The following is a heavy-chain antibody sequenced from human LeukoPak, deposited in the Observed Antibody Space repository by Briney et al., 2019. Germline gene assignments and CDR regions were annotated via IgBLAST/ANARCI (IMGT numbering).Heavy chain of an antibody. J-gene: IGHJ4*02. D-gene: IGHD5-24*01. CDR2: LYTSGST. CDR3: ARGTPYGDGYAL. V-gene: IGHV4-61*02. CDR1: GGSISSGSYY. Sequence: SQTLSLTCTVSGGSISSGSYYWSWIRQPAGKGLEWIGRLYTSGSTNYNPSLNSRVTVSVDTSKNQFSLKLSSVTAADTAVYYCARGTPYGDGYALWGQGTLVTVSS.